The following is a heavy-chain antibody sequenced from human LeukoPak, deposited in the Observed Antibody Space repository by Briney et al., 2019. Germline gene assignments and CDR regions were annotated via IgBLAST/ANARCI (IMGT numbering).Heavy chain of an antibody. CDR2: ISGSGGST. D-gene: IGHD2-2*01. CDR3: AKLAFVVVVPAADY. Sequence: AGGSLRLSCAASGFTLSSYAMSWVRQAPGKGLEWVSAISGSGGSTYYADSVKGRFTISRDNSKNTLYLQMNSLRAEDTAVYYCAKLAFVVVVPAADYWGQGTLVTVSS. J-gene: IGHJ4*02. CDR1: GFTLSSYA. V-gene: IGHV3-23*01.